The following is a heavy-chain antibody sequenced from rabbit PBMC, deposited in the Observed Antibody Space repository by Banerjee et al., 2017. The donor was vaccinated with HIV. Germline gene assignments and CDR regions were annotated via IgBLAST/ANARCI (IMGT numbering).Heavy chain of an antibody. CDR1: GFSFSSNW. Sequence: LEESGGGLVKPGGTLTLTCTVSGFSFSSNWICWVRQAPGKGLEWIACIDTSDGDTDYANWPKGRFTISKTSSTPVTLQVTSLTAADTATYFCARDLTGVIGWNFGWWGPGTLVTVS. CDR3: ARDLTGVIGWNFGW. CDR2: IDTSDGDT. J-gene: IGHJ4*01. V-gene: IGHV1S45*01. D-gene: IGHD1-1*01.